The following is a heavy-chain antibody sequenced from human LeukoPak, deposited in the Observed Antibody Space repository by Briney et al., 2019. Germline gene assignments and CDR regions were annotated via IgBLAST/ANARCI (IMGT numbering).Heavy chain of an antibody. Sequence: PSQTLSLTCTVSGGSISSGGYYWSWIRQHPGKGLEWIGYIYYSGSTYYNPSLKSRVTISVDTSKNQFSLKLSSVTAADTAVYYCAREISYGDYHHYFDYWGQGTLATVSS. CDR2: IYYSGST. J-gene: IGHJ4*02. CDR1: GGSISSGGYY. D-gene: IGHD4-17*01. V-gene: IGHV4-31*03. CDR3: AREISYGDYHHYFDY.